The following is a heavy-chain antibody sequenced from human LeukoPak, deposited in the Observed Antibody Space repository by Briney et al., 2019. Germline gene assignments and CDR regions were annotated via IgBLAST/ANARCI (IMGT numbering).Heavy chain of an antibody. CDR2: INSDGSST. Sequence: GGSLRLSCAASGFTFSSYWMHWVRQAPGKGLVWVSRINSDGSSTSYADSVKGRFTISRDNAKNTLYLQMNSLRAEDTAVYYCARLSGSYDGGNQYYFDYWGQGTLVTVSS. D-gene: IGHD1-26*01. CDR3: ARLSGSYDGGNQYYFDY. CDR1: GFTFSSYW. V-gene: IGHV3-74*01. J-gene: IGHJ4*02.